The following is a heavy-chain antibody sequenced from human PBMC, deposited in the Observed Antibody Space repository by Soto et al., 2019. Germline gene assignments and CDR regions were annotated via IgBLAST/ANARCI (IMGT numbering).Heavy chain of an antibody. D-gene: IGHD2-2*01. CDR1: GGSISSSSYY. J-gene: IGHJ5*02. CDR2: IYYSGST. V-gene: IGHV4-39*07. CDR3: ARVPDR. Sequence: SETLSLTCTVSGGSISSSSYYWGWIRQPPGKGLECIGSIYYSGSTYYNPSLKSRVTISVDRSKNQFSLKLSSVTAADTAVYYCARVPDRWGQGTMGTVSS.